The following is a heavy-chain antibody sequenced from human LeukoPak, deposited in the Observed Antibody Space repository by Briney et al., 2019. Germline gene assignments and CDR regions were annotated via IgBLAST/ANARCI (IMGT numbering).Heavy chain of an antibody. J-gene: IGHJ6*02. CDR3: ARMTYDFWSGYLGIWDV. Sequence: SETLSLTCTVSGGSTSSYYWSWIRQPPGKGLEWIGYIYYSGSTNYNPSLKSRVTISVDTSKNQFSLKLSSVTAADTAVYYCARMTYDFWSGYLGIWDVWGQGTTVTVSS. V-gene: IGHV4-59*01. CDR1: GGSTSSYY. D-gene: IGHD3-3*01. CDR2: IYYSGST.